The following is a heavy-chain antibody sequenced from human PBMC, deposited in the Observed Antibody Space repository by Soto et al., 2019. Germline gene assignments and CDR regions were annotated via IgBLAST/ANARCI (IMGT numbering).Heavy chain of an antibody. CDR3: SRVPWIQLCIFDY. CDR1: GGAASSGSYY. CDR2: IYYSGST. V-gene: IGHV4-61*01. D-gene: IGHD5-18*01. J-gene: IGHJ4*02. Sequence: SETRSLTCTVSGGAASSGSYYGSWIRQPPGKGLEWIGYIYYSGSTNYNPSLKSRVTISVDTSKNQFSLKPSSVTAADTAVYYCSRVPWIQLCIFDYWGQRTLVPVSS.